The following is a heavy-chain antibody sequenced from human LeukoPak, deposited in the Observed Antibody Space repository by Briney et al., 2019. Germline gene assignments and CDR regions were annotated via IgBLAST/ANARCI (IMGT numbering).Heavy chain of an antibody. CDR2: ISAYNGNT. Sequence: ASVKVSCKASGYTFTSYGISWVRQAPGQGLEWMGWISAYNGNTNYAQKLQGRVTMTTDTSTSTAYMELRSLRSDDTAVYYCARGLVTVTTFSWSHGGGYYYYYMDVWGKGTTVTISS. CDR1: GYTFTSYG. J-gene: IGHJ6*03. CDR3: ARGLVTVTTFSWSHGGGYYYYYMDV. D-gene: IGHD4-17*01. V-gene: IGHV1-18*01.